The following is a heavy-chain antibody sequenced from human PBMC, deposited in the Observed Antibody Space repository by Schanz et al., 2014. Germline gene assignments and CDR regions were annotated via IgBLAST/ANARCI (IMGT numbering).Heavy chain of an antibody. J-gene: IGHJ5*02. D-gene: IGHD1-1*01. CDR2: ILGLASTT. V-gene: IGHV3-23*04. Sequence: EVHLVESGGGLVQPGGSLRLSCAASTFTFSSDWMSWVRQVPGKGLEWVSAILGLASTTYYADSVKGRFTISRDNSKTLLYLQMNSLRAEDTAVYYCTRDVRLDRRGNWFDPWGQGTLVTVSS. CDR1: TFTFSSDW. CDR3: TRDVRLDRRGNWFDP.